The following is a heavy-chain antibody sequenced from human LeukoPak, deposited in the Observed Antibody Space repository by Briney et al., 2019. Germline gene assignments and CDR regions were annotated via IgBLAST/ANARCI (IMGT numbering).Heavy chain of an antibody. D-gene: IGHD2-8*01. J-gene: IGHJ4*02. Sequence: GGSLRLSCAASGFTFSSYAMSWVRQAPGKGLEWVSAISGSGGSTYYADSVKGRFTISRDNSKNTLYLQMNSLRAEDTAVYYCVKDNVLMVYAITYFDYWGQGTLVTVSS. CDR3: VKDNVLMVYAITYFDY. CDR2: ISGSGGST. CDR1: GFTFSSYA. V-gene: IGHV3-23*01.